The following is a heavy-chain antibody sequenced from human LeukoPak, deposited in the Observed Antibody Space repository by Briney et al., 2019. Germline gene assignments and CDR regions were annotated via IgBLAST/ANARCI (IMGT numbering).Heavy chain of an antibody. Sequence: AGSLRLSCVASGFSFSSYVMNWVRQAPGKGLEWVASINSGSSYVSYADSVKGRFTISRDNAKNSLYLQMNSLRVEDTAVYYCTRRTASDYWGQGSLVTVSS. CDR2: INSGSSYV. CDR1: GFSFSSYV. V-gene: IGHV3-21*01. J-gene: IGHJ4*02. CDR3: TRRTASDY. D-gene: IGHD5-18*01.